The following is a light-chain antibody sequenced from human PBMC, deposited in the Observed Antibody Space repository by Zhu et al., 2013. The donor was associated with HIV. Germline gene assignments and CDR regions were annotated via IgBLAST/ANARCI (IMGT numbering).Light chain of an antibody. CDR1: QRISTF. V-gene: IGKV1-9*01. Sequence: DIQLTQSPSFLSASVGDRVTITCRASQRISTFLAWYQQKPGKAPQLLIYGASTLEGGVPSRFSGSGSGAEFTLTISSLQPEDFATYYCQQSNSVPTFGGGTKVEIK. CDR2: GAS. J-gene: IGKJ4*01. CDR3: QQSNSVPT.